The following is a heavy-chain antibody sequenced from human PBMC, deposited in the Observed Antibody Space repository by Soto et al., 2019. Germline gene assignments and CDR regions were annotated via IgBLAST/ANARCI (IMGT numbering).Heavy chain of an antibody. D-gene: IGHD5-12*01. Sequence: GASVKVSCKASGGTFSSYAISWVRQAPGQGLEWMGGIIPIFGTANYAQKFQGRVTITADKSTSTAYMEPSSLRSEDTAVYYCARLVATRYYYYGMDVWGQGTTVTVSS. J-gene: IGHJ6*02. CDR1: GGTFSSYA. CDR3: ARLVATRYYYYGMDV. CDR2: IIPIFGTA. V-gene: IGHV1-69*06.